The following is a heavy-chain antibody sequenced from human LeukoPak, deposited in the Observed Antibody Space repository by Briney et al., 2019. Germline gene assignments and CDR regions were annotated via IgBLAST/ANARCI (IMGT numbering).Heavy chain of an antibody. V-gene: IGHV3-7*03. D-gene: IGHD3-16*01. J-gene: IGHJ6*02. Sequence: PGGSLRLSCAASGFTFSSYWMNWARQAPGKGLEWVASINHNGNVNYCVDSVKGRFTISRDNAKNSLYLQMSNLRAEDTAVYLCARGGGLDAWGQGATVTVSS. CDR1: GFTFSSYW. CDR2: INHNGNVN. CDR3: ARGGGLDA.